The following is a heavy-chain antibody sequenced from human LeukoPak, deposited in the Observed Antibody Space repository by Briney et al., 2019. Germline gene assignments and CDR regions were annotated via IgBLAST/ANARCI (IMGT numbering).Heavy chain of an antibody. Sequence: PGGSLRLSCAPSGFTLSSYWMHWVRRAPGKGLVWVSRIKHDGSSTNYADSVEGRFTLSRDNDKKTLYLQMNNLRPEDTAVYYCVRGLDYHDSKTFEFWGQGTLVTVSS. CDR2: IKHDGSST. V-gene: IGHV3-74*01. J-gene: IGHJ4*02. D-gene: IGHD3-22*01. CDR1: GFTLSSYW. CDR3: VRGLDYHDSKTFEF.